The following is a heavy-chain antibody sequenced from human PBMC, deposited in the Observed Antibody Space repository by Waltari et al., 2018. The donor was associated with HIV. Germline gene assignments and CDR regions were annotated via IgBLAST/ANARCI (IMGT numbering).Heavy chain of an antibody. V-gene: IGHV3-48*01. J-gene: IGHJ4*02. Sequence: EVQLVESGGGLVQPGGSLRLSCAASGFTFSSYSMNWVRQAPGKGLEWVSYISSSSSTIDYADSVKGRFTISRDNAKNSLYLQMNSLRAEDTAVYYCAREDNGGDDYWGQGTLVTVSS. CDR3: AREDNGGDDY. D-gene: IGHD2-8*01. CDR2: ISSSSSTI. CDR1: GFTFSSYS.